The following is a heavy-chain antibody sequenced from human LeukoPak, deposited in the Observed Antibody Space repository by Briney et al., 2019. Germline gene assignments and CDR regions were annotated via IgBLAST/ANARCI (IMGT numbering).Heavy chain of an antibody. D-gene: IGHD6-13*01. CDR1: GSTFTSYA. CDR3: ARDIAAARDLPERSFDY. CDR2: FSTNTGNP. Sequence: ASVKLSCKASGSTFTSYAMNWVRQAPGPGLEWMGWFSTNTGNPTSAQGFTGRFVFSLDTSVSTAYQQISSLKAEDTAVYYSARDIAAARDLPERSFDYWGQGTLVTVSS. V-gene: IGHV7-4-1*02. J-gene: IGHJ4*02.